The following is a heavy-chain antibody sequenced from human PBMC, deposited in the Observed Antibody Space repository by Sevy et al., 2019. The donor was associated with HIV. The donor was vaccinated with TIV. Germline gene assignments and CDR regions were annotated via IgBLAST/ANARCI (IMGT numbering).Heavy chain of an antibody. D-gene: IGHD3-16*01. V-gene: IGHV4-4*02. CDR3: ARGGETPRGFDP. Sequence: SETLSLTCTVSGGSIRSDNWWQWVRQPPGKGQEWIGEIYHSGSSNYNPSLKSRVTISVDNSKNQCSLKLSSVTAADTAVYYCARGGETPRGFDPWGQGTLVTVSS. CDR1: GGSIRSDNW. J-gene: IGHJ5*02. CDR2: IYHSGSS.